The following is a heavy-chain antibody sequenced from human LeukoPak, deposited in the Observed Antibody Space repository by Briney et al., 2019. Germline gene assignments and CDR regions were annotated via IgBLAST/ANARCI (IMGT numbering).Heavy chain of an antibody. J-gene: IGHJ5*01. CDR3: VRHQYYYGAGSYYVFDS. CDR1: GYSISSGYY. D-gene: IGHD3-10*01. V-gene: IGHV4-38-2*02. CDR2: IYYSGST. Sequence: PSETLSLTCTVSGYSISSGYYWGWIRQPLGKGLEWIGSIYYSGSTYYNPSLKSRVTISVDTSKNQFSLKLSSVTAADTAVYYCVRHQYYYGAGSYYVFDSWGQGTLVTVSS.